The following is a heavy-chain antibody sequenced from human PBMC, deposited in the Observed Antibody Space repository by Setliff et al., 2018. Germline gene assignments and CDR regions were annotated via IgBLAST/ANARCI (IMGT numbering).Heavy chain of an antibody. CDR3: ATHLYYGSGSYSFDY. CDR2: IYGGGST. J-gene: IGHJ4*02. Sequence: PGGSLRLSCAVSGVTVSSKYMSWVRQAPGKGLEWVSAIYGGGSTHYTESGKGRFTISRDNFKNTLYLQMNSLRADDTAVYYCATHLYYGSGSYSFDYWGQGTLVTVSS. V-gene: IGHV3-53*01. CDR1: GVTVSSKY. D-gene: IGHD3-10*01.